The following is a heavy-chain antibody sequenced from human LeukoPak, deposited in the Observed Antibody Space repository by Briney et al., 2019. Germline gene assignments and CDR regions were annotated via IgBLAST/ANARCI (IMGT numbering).Heavy chain of an antibody. J-gene: IGHJ5*02. CDR1: GFTFSSYW. V-gene: IGHV3-74*01. CDR2: VNSDGYST. Sequence: GGSLRLSCVASGFTFSSYWMHWVRQAPGKGLVWVSRVNSDGYSTSYADSVKGRFTISRDNAKNTVYLQMNSLRAEDTAAYYCARDRRGYSGYDPGWFDPWGQGTLVTVSS. D-gene: IGHD5-12*01. CDR3: ARDRRGYSGYDPGWFDP.